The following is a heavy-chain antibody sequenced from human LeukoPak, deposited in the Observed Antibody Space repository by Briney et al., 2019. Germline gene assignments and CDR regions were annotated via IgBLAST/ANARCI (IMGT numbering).Heavy chain of an antibody. D-gene: IGHD2-2*01. V-gene: IGHV1-8*01. Sequence: GASVKVSCKASGYTFTSYDINWVRQATGQGLEWMGWMNPNSGNTGYAQRFQGRDTMTRNTSISTAYMELSSLRSEDTAVYYCARGVLVYCSSTSCYQRFDPWGQGTLVTVSS. CDR1: GYTFTSYD. J-gene: IGHJ5*02. CDR3: ARGVLVYCSSTSCYQRFDP. CDR2: MNPNSGNT.